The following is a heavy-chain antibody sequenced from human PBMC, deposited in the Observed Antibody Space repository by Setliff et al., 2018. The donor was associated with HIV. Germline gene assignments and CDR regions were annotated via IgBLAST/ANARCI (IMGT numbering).Heavy chain of an antibody. J-gene: IGHJ4*02. D-gene: IGHD3-10*01. CDR2: VVPVFNTV. Sequence: SVKVSCKTSGGTFGGSSAINWVRQAPGQGLEWMGRVVPVFNTVNYAQLFQDRITISADKSTSTAYMEWSSLRSEDTAVYYCARKGSGSSFDFEYWGRGTLVTVSS. CDR1: GGTFGGSSA. CDR3: ARKGSGSSFDFEY. V-gene: IGHV1-69*06.